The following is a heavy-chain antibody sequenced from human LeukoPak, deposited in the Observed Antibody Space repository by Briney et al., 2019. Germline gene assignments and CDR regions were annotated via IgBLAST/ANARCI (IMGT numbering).Heavy chain of an antibody. Sequence: PGGSLRLSCAASGFTFSSYGMHWFRQAPGKGLEWVAFIRYDGSNKYYADSVKGRFTISRDNSKNTLYLQMNSLRAEDTAVYYCAKDLYSSGPNYYFDYWGQGTLVTVSS. D-gene: IGHD6-19*01. CDR1: GFTFSSYG. V-gene: IGHV3-30*02. J-gene: IGHJ4*02. CDR3: AKDLYSSGPNYYFDY. CDR2: IRYDGSNK.